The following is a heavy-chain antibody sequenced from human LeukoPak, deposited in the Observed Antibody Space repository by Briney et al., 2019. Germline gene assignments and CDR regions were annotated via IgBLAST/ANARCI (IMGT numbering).Heavy chain of an antibody. Sequence: ASVKVSCKASGYTFTSYYMHWVRQAPGQGLEWMGLINPSGGTTSYAQKFQGRLSLTRDMSTSTDYMELSSLRSEDTAVYYCARDNSVGDTAWWFDPWGQGTLVTVSS. V-gene: IGHV1-46*01. J-gene: IGHJ5*02. CDR2: INPSGGTT. CDR1: GYTFTSYY. CDR3: ARDNSVGDTAWWFDP. D-gene: IGHD1-26*01.